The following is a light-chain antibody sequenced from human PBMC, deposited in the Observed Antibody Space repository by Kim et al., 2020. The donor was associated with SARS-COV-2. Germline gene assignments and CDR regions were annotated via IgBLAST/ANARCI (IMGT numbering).Light chain of an antibody. J-gene: IGLJ3*02. CDR2: GAT. Sequence: QSVLTQPPSVSGAPGQRVTISCTGSSSNIGAGYDVHWYQQLPGTAPKLLIYGATNRPSGVPDRFSGSKSGTSASLAITGLQAEDEADYYCQSYDSSLNGWVFGGGTQLTVL. CDR3: QSYDSSLNGWV. V-gene: IGLV1-40*01. CDR1: SSNIGAGYD.